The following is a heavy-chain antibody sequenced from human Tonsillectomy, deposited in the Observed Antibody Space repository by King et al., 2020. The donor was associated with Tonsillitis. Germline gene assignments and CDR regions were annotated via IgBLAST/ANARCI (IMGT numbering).Heavy chain of an antibody. V-gene: IGHV3-7*01. CDR1: GFTFSTYW. Sequence: VQLVESGGGLVQPGGSLRLSCAASGFTFSTYWLTWVRQAPGKGLEWVANINRDGSETYYVDSVKGRFTVSRDNAKNSLYLKMNSLRAEDTAIYYCARDSSPALSGSWYDAFDIWGQGTMVTVSS. J-gene: IGHJ3*02. D-gene: IGHD2-15*01. CDR2: INRDGSET. CDR3: ARDSSPALSGSWYDAFDI.